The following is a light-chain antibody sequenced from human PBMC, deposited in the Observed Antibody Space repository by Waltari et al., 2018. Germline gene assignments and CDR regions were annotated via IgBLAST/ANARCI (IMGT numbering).Light chain of an antibody. CDR2: DNN. J-gene: IGLJ2*01. CDR1: GSNIGNNP. Sequence: QSVLTQPPSVSAAPGQKVTISCSGSGSNIGNNPVSWYQQVPGTAPKLLIYDNNHRPSWIPDRFSGSQSGTSATLGITGLQTGDAADYYCATWSGSLRGVVFGGGTKLTVL. CDR3: ATWSGSLRGVV. V-gene: IGLV1-51*01.